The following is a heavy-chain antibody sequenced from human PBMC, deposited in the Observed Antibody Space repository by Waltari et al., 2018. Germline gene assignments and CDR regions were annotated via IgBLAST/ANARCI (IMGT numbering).Heavy chain of an antibody. J-gene: IGHJ6*02. V-gene: IGHV4-34*02. CDR1: GGSFSDYC. CDR3: ARGRRESVWVGELLYYHYYGMDV. CDR2: IVHSGST. D-gene: IGHD3-10*01. Sequence: QVQLQQRGTGLLKTSRTLSLTCAVSGGSFSDYCWTWIRQVPGQGLDWIGEIVHSGSTIYTPALRGRITISLDTSKNQFSLRLNSVTAADTAVYYCARGRRESVWVGELLYYHYYGMDVWGQGTTVSVSS.